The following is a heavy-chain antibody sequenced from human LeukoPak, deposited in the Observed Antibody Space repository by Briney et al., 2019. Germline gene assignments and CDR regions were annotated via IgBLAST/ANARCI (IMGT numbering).Heavy chain of an antibody. CDR1: GGTFSSYA. J-gene: IGHJ4*02. CDR3: AREEVVVVAATVGHYFDY. V-gene: IGHV1-69*04. CDR2: IIPIFGIA. Sequence: SVKVSCKASGGTFSSYAISWVRQAPGQGLEWMGRIIPIFGIANYARKFQGRVTITADKSTSTAYMELSSLRSEDTAVYYCAREEVVVVAATVGHYFDYWGQGTLVTVSS. D-gene: IGHD2-15*01.